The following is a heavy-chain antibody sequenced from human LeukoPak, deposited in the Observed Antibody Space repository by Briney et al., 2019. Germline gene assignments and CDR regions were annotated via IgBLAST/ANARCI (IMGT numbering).Heavy chain of an antibody. CDR2: ITTSSNYV. D-gene: IGHD3-9*01. V-gene: IGHV3-21*01. CDR3: ARDRSVVTGYYYFES. Sequence: GGSLRLSCAASGFTVSSYNMNWVRQAPGKGLEWVSSITTSSNYVEYADSVKGRFTISRDNAKNSLYLQMNSLRVEDTAVYFCARDRSVVTGYYYFESWGQGTLVTVSS. CDR1: GFTVSSYN. J-gene: IGHJ4*02.